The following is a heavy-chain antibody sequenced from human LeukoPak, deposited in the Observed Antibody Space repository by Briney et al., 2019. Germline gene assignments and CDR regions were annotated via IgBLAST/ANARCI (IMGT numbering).Heavy chain of an antibody. V-gene: IGHV4-34*01. Sequence: PSETLSLTCAVYGGSFSGYYWSWIRQPPGKGLEWIGEINHSGSTNYNPSLKSRVTISADTSKNQFSLKLSSVTAADTAVYYCARVVRGYSYGYLYYFDYWGQGTLVTVSS. CDR1: GGSFSGYY. J-gene: IGHJ4*02. CDR3: ARVVRGYSYGYLYYFDY. CDR2: INHSGST. D-gene: IGHD5-18*01.